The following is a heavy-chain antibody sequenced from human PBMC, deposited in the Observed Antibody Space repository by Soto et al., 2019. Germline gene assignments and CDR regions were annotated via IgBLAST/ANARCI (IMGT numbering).Heavy chain of an antibody. CDR3: ERVYADWWGDYEDY. Sequence: EVQLVESGGGLVQPGGSLRLSCAASGFTFSSYSMNWVRQAPGKGLEWVSYISSSSSTIYYADSVKGRFTISRDNAKNSLYLQMNSLRDEDTAVYYCERVYADWWGDYEDYWGQGTLVTVSS. J-gene: IGHJ4*02. CDR1: GFTFSSYS. V-gene: IGHV3-48*02. CDR2: ISSSSSTI. D-gene: IGHD4-17*01.